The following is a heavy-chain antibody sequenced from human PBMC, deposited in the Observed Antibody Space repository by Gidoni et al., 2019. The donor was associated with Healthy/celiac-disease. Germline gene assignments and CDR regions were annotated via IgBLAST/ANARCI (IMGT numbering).Heavy chain of an antibody. CDR2: IKQDGSEK. D-gene: IGHD3-10*01. V-gene: IGHV3-7*01. Sequence: EVQLVESGGGLVQPGGSLRLSCAASGFTFSSYWMSWVRQAPGKGLGWVANIKQDGSEKYYVDSVKGRFTISRDNAKNSLYLQMNSLRAEDTAVYYCARNFYYYGSGSYCWGQGTLVTVSS. J-gene: IGHJ4*02. CDR1: GFTFSSYW. CDR3: ARNFYYYGSGSYC.